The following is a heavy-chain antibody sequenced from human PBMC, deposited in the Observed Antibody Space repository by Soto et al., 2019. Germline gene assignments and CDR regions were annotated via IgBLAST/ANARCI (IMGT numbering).Heavy chain of an antibody. Sequence: QVQLVQSGAEVKKPGSSVKVSCKASGGTFSSYAISWVRQAPGQGLEWMGGIIPIFGTANYAQKFQGRVPITADQSTSRAYMELSSLRSEDTAVYYCARDASGIAARPGYFDYWGQGTLVTVSS. CDR1: GGTFSSYA. V-gene: IGHV1-69*01. J-gene: IGHJ4*02. CDR3: ARDASGIAARPGYFDY. D-gene: IGHD6-6*01. CDR2: IIPIFGTA.